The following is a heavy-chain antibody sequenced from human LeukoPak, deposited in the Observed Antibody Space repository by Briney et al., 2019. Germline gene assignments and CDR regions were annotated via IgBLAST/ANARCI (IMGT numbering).Heavy chain of an antibody. V-gene: IGHV3-23*01. CDR1: GFAFSNTG. CDR2: ISPTGEGT. CDR3: ARDAGGAWPFDY. Sequence: GGSLRLSCAAPGFAFSNTGMTWVRQAPGRGLEWVSTISPTGEGTHYADSVKGRFTISRDNSKNTLFPEMNSLRADDTATYYCARDAGGAWPFDYWGQGTRVIVSS. D-gene: IGHD4-17*01. J-gene: IGHJ4*02.